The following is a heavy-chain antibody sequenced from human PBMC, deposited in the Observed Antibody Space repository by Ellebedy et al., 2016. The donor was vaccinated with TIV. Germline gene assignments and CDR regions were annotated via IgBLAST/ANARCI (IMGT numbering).Heavy chain of an antibody. Sequence: SETLSLXCAVYGGSFSGYYWSWIRQPPGKGLEWIGEINHSGSTNYNPSLKSRVTISVDTSKNQFSLKLSSVTAADTAVYYCARARIGWYVPVAYYFDYWGQGTLVTVSS. D-gene: IGHD6-19*01. V-gene: IGHV4-34*01. CDR2: INHSGST. CDR1: GGSFSGYY. CDR3: ARARIGWYVPVAYYFDY. J-gene: IGHJ4*02.